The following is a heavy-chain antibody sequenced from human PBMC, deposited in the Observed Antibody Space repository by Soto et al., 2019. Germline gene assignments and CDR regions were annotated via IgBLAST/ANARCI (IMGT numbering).Heavy chain of an antibody. CDR1: GYTFTSYG. Sequence: ASVKVSCKASGYTFTSYGISWVRQAPGQGLEWMGWISAYNGNTNYAQKLQGRVTMTTDTSTSTAYMELRSLRSDDTAVYYCARDLWGYCGVDCYPLDVWGQGTTVTVSS. V-gene: IGHV1-18*01. CDR2: ISAYNGNT. D-gene: IGHD2-21*02. CDR3: ARDLWGYCGVDCYPLDV. J-gene: IGHJ6*02.